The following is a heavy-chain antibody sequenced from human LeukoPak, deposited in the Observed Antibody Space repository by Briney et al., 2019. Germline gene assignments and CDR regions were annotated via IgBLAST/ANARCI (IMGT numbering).Heavy chain of an antibody. J-gene: IGHJ6*03. CDR1: GGSFRGYY. CDR2: INHSGST. D-gene: IGHD6-6*01. V-gene: IGHV4-34*01. CDR3: ARGLYSSSLSYYYYMDV. Sequence: SVTLSLTCAVYGGSFRGYYWSWIRQPPGKGLEWIGEINHSGSTNYNPSLKSRVTISVDTSKNQFSLKLSSVTAADTAVYYCARGLYSSSLSYYYYMDVWGKGTTVTVSS.